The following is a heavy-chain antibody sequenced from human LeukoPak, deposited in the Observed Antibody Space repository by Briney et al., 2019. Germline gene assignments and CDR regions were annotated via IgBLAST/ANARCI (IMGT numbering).Heavy chain of an antibody. D-gene: IGHD2-2*01. CDR2: ISANNGNT. V-gene: IGHV1-18*01. Sequence: ASVKVFCKASGYTFTTYGISWVRQAPGQGLEWMGWISANNGNTIYSQKLQGRVTMTPDTSTNTAYMELRSLRSDDTAVYYCARGPPRGSSTSCFDYWGQGTLVTVSS. CDR3: ARGPPRGSSTSCFDY. CDR1: GYTFTTYG. J-gene: IGHJ4*02.